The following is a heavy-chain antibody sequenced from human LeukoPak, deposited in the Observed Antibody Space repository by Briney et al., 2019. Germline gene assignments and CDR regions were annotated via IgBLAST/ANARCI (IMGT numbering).Heavy chain of an antibody. V-gene: IGHV3-15*01. J-gene: IGHJ4*02. CDR2: IKSKTDGGTT. D-gene: IGHD3-22*01. CDR1: GFPFSNAW. CDR3: TTDNGYYDSSGYYYYFDY. Sequence: GGSLRLSCAASGFPFSNAWMSWVRQAPGKGLEWVGRIKSKTDGGTTDYAAPVKGRFTISRDDSKNTLYLQMNSLKTEDTAVYYCTTDNGYYDSSGYYYYFDYWGQGTLVTVSS.